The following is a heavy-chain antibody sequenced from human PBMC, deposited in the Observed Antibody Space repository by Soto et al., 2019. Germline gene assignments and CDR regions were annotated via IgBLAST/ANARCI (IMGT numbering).Heavy chain of an antibody. CDR2: INPSGGST. V-gene: IGHV1-46*01. J-gene: IGHJ3*02. CDR3: AREEAQVLEWSPDAFDI. D-gene: IGHD3-3*01. CDR1: GYTFTSYY. Sequence: GASVKVSCKASGYTFTSYYMHWVRQAPGQGLEWMGIINPSGGSTSYAQKFQGRVTMTRDTSTSTVYMELSSLRSEDTAVYYCAREEAQVLEWSPDAFDIWGQGTMVTVSS.